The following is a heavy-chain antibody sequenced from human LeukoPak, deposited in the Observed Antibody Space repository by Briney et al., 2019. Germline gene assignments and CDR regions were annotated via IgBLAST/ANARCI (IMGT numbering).Heavy chain of an antibody. V-gene: IGHV3-43*02. J-gene: IGHJ6*03. CDR2: IKADGSGT. Sequence: GGSLRLSCAASVFTIRPYSMYWVRQGPGRGLEWVSVIKADGSGTFYADSVRGRFTTSRDNSKNSLYLQMNSLTSEDTALYYCATWAFYHNLDVWGKGTTVIVSS. CDR3: ATWAFYHNLDV. D-gene: IGHD2/OR15-2a*01. CDR1: VFTIRPYS.